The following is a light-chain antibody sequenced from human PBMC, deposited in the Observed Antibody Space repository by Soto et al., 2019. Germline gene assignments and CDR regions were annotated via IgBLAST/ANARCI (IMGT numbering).Light chain of an antibody. CDR3: QQYGSSPWT. CDR2: GAS. Sequence: IVLTHSPGTRSLSPGEVATLSFGAIQSVSSSYLAWYQQKPGQAPRLLIYGASSRPTGIPDRFSGSGSGTDFTLTISRLEPEDFAVYYCQQYGSSPWTFGQGTKVDIK. V-gene: IGKV3-20*01. J-gene: IGKJ1*01. CDR1: QSVSSSY.